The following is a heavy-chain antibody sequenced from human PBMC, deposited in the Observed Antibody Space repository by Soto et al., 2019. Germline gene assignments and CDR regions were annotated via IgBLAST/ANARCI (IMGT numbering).Heavy chain of an antibody. CDR1: GFTFSSYV. CDR2: ISSDGNNK. Sequence: PGGSLRLSCAASGFTFSSYVMHWVRQAPGKGLEWVAHISSDGNNKYYADSVKGRFTISRDNAKNTLYLQMNSLRAEDTAVYYCARETNWGPDYWGQGTLVTVSS. D-gene: IGHD7-27*01. J-gene: IGHJ4*02. CDR3: ARETNWGPDY. V-gene: IGHV3-30-3*01.